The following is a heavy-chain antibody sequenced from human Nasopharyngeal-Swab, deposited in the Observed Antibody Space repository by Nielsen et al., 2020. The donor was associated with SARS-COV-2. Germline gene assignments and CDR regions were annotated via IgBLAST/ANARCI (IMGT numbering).Heavy chain of an antibody. CDR3: ARGIIAAAED. V-gene: IGHV3-30-3*01. CDR2: ISYDGSTK. Sequence: GESLKISCAASGFTFTSYDIHWVRQAPGKGLEWVAVISYDGSTKYYADSVKGGFTVSRDNSKNTLYLQMNSLRAEDTAVYYCARGIIAAAEDWGQGTLVTVSS. CDR1: GFTFTSYD. D-gene: IGHD6-13*01. J-gene: IGHJ4*02.